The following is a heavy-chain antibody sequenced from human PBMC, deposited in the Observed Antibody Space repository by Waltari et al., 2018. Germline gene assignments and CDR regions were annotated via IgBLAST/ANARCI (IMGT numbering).Heavy chain of an antibody. D-gene: IGHD3-16*01. CDR2: IYYSGST. CDR3: ARGGGFKAFDY. V-gene: IGHV4-59*01. J-gene: IGHJ4*02. CDR1: GGSSRSYY. Sequence: QVQLQESGPGLVQPSATLSLTCPVLGGSSRSYYWTWIRQPPGKGLDWSGYIYYSGSTNYNPSLKSRVTISGDTSKNQFSLKLSSVTAADTAVYYCARGGGFKAFDYWGQGTLVTVSS.